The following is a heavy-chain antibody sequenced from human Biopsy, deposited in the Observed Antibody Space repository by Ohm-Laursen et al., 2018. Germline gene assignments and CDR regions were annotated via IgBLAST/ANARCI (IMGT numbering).Heavy chain of an antibody. Sequence: SLRLSCAASGFTFSDFYMSWIRQAPGKGLEWISYISAAGPAMFYADSVRGRFTISRDNANNLLYLQMDSLRAEDTAVYYRARRRPIGCRGQGTLVIVSS. CDR1: GFTFSDFY. CDR3: ARRRPIGC. CDR2: ISAAGPAM. V-gene: IGHV3-11*01. J-gene: IGHJ4*02. D-gene: IGHD2-15*01.